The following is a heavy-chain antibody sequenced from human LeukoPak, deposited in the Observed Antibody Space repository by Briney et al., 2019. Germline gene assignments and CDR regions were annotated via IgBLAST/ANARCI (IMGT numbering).Heavy chain of an antibody. V-gene: IGHV3-9*01. D-gene: IGHD3-3*01. CDR2: ISWNSGSI. Sequence: GGSLRLSCAASGFTFDDYAMHWVRQAPGKGLEWVSGISWNSGSIGYADSVKGRFTISRDNAKNTLYLQMNSLRAEDTAVYYCARGVFGVVIGDAFDIWGQGTMVTVSS. CDR3: ARGVFGVVIGDAFDI. J-gene: IGHJ3*02. CDR1: GFTFDDYA.